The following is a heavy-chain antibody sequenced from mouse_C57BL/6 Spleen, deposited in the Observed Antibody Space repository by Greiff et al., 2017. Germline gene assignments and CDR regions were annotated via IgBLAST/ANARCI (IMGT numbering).Heavy chain of an antibody. V-gene: IGHV5-17*01. D-gene: IGHD1-1*01. CDR1: GFTFSDYG. J-gene: IGHJ2*01. CDR3: ARPGLRGNSYYFDY. CDR2: ISSGSSTI. Sequence: EVMLVESGGGLVKPGGSLKLSCAASGFTFSDYGMHWVRQAPEKGLEWVAYISSGSSTIYYADTVQGRFTISRDNDKNTLFLQMTSLRSEDTAMYYCARPGLRGNSYYFDYWGQGTTLTVSS.